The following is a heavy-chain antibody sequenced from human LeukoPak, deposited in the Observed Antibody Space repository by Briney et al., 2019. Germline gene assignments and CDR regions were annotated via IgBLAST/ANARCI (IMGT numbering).Heavy chain of an antibody. Sequence: SETLSLTCTVSGGSLRSYYWSWIRQPPGKGLEWIGYIYYSGSTNYNPSLKSRVTISVDTSKNQFSLKLSSVTAADTAVYYCARSKGRGYSYGSDYYFDYWGQGTLVTVSS. J-gene: IGHJ4*02. CDR1: GGSLRSYY. CDR2: IYYSGST. CDR3: ARSKGRGYSYGSDYYFDY. D-gene: IGHD5-18*01. V-gene: IGHV4-59*01.